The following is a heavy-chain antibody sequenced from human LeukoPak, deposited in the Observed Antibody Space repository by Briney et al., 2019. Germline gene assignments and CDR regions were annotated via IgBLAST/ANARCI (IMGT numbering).Heavy chain of an antibody. CDR1: GLTFSSYW. Sequence: GGSLRLSCAASGLTFSSYWMHWVRQAPGKGLVWVSRINSDGSSTSYADSVKGRFTISRDNAKNSLYLQMNSLRVEDTAVYYCAREAGYSGYDPGTNYWGQGTLVTVSS. CDR3: AREAGYSGYDPGTNY. J-gene: IGHJ4*02. V-gene: IGHV3-74*01. CDR2: INSDGSST. D-gene: IGHD5-12*01.